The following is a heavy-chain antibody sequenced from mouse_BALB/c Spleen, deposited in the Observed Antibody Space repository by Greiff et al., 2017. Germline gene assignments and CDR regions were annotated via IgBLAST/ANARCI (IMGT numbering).Heavy chain of an antibody. CDR2: INSNGGST. D-gene: IGHD2-2*01. CDR1: GFTFSSYG. Sequence: DVKLVESGGGLVQPGGSLKLSCAASGFTFSSYGMSWVRQTPDKRLELVATINSNGGSTYYPDSVKGRFTISRDNAKNTLYLQMSSLKSEDTAMYYCARGCGYPYYFDYWGQGTTLTVSS. CDR3: ARGCGYPYYFDY. J-gene: IGHJ2*01. V-gene: IGHV5-6-3*01.